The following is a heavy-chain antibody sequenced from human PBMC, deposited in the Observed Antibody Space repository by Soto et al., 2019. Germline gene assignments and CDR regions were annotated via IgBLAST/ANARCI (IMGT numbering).Heavy chain of an antibody. V-gene: IGHV1-18*04. J-gene: IGHJ6*02. CDR3: ARNVTRRADSYYGMDV. CDR2: ISGYNDNT. D-gene: IGHD1-1*01. Sequence: QVQLVQSGAEVKKPGASVKVSCKASGYTFTSYGINWVRQAPGQGLEWMGWISGYNDNTNYARRLQGRVSMTTDTATSTAYMELRSLRSDDTAVYYCARNVTRRADSYYGMDVWGQGTTVTVSS. CDR1: GYTFTSYG.